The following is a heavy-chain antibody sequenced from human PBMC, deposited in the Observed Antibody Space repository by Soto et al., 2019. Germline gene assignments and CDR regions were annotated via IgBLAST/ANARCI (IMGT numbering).Heavy chain of an antibody. CDR2: ISSSGSTI. CDR1: GFTFSSYE. D-gene: IGHD1-26*01. CDR3: ARGSSSGSYYYYYYGMGV. J-gene: IGHJ6*02. V-gene: IGHV3-48*03. Sequence: EVQLVESGGGLVQPGGSLRLSCAASGFTFSSYEMNWVRQAPGKGLEWVSYISSSGSTIYYADSVKGRLTISRDNAKNSLYLQMTSLRAEDTAVYYCARGSSSGSYYYYYYGMGVWGQGTTVTVSS.